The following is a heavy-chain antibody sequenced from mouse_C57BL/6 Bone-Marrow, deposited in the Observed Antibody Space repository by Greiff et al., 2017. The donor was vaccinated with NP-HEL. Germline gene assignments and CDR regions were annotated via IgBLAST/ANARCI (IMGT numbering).Heavy chain of an antibody. Sequence: QVQLQQPGAELVKPGASVKLSCKASGYTFTSYWMHWVKQRPGQGLEWIGYINPSSGCTKYNQKFKDKATLTADKSSSTAYMQLSSLTYEDSAVYYCAISDYYGNLYYYAMGYWGQGTSVTVSS. CDR3: AISDYYGNLYYYAMGY. D-gene: IGHD2-1*01. J-gene: IGHJ4*01. V-gene: IGHV1-7*01. CDR2: INPSSGCT. CDR1: GYTFTSYW.